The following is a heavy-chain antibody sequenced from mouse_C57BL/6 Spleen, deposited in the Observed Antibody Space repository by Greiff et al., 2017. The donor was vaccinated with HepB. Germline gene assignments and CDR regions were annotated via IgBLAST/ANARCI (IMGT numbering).Heavy chain of an antibody. CDR2: ISDGGSYT. D-gene: IGHD1-1*01. CDR3: ARLLLRLDYFDY. CDR1: GFTFSSYA. Sequence: EVKVVESGGGLVKPGGSLKLSCAASGFTFSSYAMSWVRQTPEKRLEWVATISDGGSYTYYPDNVKGRFTISRDNAKNNLYLQMSHLKSEDTAMYYCARLLLRLDYFDYWGQGTTLTVSS. J-gene: IGHJ2*01. V-gene: IGHV5-4*03.